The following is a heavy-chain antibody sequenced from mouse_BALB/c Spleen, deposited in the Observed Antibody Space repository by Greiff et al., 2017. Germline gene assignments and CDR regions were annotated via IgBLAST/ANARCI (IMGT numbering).Heavy chain of an antibody. D-gene: IGHD2-10*02. CDR1: GYAFTNYL. J-gene: IGHJ4*01. Sequence: VKLQQSGAELVRPGTSVKVSCKASGYAFTNYLIEWVKQRPGQGLEWIGVINPGSGGTNYNEKFKGKATLTADKSSSTAYMQLSSLTSDDSAVYFCAREGMRYAMDYWGQGTSVTVSS. V-gene: IGHV1-54*01. CDR3: AREGMRYAMDY. CDR2: INPGSGGT.